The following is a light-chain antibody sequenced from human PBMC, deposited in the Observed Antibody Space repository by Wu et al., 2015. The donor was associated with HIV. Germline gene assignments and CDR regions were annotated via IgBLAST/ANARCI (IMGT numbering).Light chain of an antibody. V-gene: IGKV3-20*01. Sequence: EIVLTQSPGTLSLSPGERATLSCRTSQYVISNSLAWYQQKPGQTPSLLIYGVYKRATGIPDRFSGSGSGTDFTLTISRVEPEDFAVYYCQHYDMSPRTWTFGQGTEGGIQT. J-gene: IGKJ1*01. CDR3: QHYDMSPRTWT. CDR1: QYVISNS. CDR2: GVY.